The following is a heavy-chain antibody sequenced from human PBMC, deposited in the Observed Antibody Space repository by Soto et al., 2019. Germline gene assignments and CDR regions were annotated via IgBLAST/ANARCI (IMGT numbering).Heavy chain of an antibody. CDR3: ARELYSSGWSVDY. V-gene: IGHV1-18*01. D-gene: IGHD6-19*01. CDR2: ISGYNGDT. CDR1: GYTLTRYG. J-gene: IGHJ4*02. Sequence: ASVKVSCKASGYTLTRYGISWVRQAPGQGLEWMGWISGYNGDTKYAQKFQGRVTMTTDTSTSTAYMELRSLRSDDTAVYYCARELYSSGWSVDYWGQGTLVTVSS.